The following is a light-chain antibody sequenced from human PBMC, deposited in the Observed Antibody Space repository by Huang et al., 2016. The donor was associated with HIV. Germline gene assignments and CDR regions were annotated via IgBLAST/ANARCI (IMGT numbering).Light chain of an antibody. Sequence: DIQMTQSPSSLSASVGDRVTITCRASQSISVFLNWYQQKPGTAHKLLIYAASSLQRGVPSRFRGSGSGTDFTLTITSMQPEDFATYYCQHSYSTPPWTFGQGTKVDIK. CDR3: QHSYSTPPWT. J-gene: IGKJ1*01. V-gene: IGKV1-39*01. CDR2: AAS. CDR1: QSISVF.